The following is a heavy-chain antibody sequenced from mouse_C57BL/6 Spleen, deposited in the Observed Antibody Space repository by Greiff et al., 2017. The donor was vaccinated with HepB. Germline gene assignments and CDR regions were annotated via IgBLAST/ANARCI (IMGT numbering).Heavy chain of an antibody. V-gene: IGHV1-76*01. Sequence: VKLMESGAELVRPGASVKLSCKASGYTFTDYYINWVKQRPGQGLEWIARIYPGSGNTYYNEKFKGKATLTAEKSSSTAYMQLSSLTSEDSAVYFCARSGGYDYFDYWGQGTTLTVSS. CDR2: IYPGSGNT. CDR1: GYTFTDYY. D-gene: IGHD2-2*01. J-gene: IGHJ2*01. CDR3: ARSGGYDYFDY.